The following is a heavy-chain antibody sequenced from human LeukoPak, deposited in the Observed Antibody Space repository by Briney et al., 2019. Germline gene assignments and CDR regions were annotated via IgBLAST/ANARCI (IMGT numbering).Heavy chain of an antibody. CDR1: GFTFSSYS. CDR2: ISSSSSYI. D-gene: IGHD3-22*01. CDR3: AKERENSGYYRSTFDY. V-gene: IGHV3-21*01. Sequence: GSLRLSCAASGFTFSSYSMNWVRQAPGKGLEWVSSISSSSSYIYYADSVKGRFTISRDNAKNSLYLQMNSLRAEDTAVYYCAKERENSGYYRSTFDYWGQGTLVTVSS. J-gene: IGHJ4*02.